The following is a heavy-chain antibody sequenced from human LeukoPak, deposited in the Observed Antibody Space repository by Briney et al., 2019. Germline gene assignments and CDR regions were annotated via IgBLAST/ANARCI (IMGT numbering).Heavy chain of an antibody. CDR1: GFTFSGSA. Sequence: GGSLRLSCAASGFTFSGSAMHWVRQASGKGLEWVGRIRSKANSYATAYAASVKGRFTISRDDSKNTAYLQMNSLKTEDTAVYYCTRHLTSPGEGSSSDEGYYYYYYMDVWAKGPRSPSP. D-gene: IGHD6-6*01. CDR2: IRSKANSYAT. V-gene: IGHV3-73*01. CDR3: TRHLTSPGEGSSSDEGYYYYYYMDV. J-gene: IGHJ6*03.